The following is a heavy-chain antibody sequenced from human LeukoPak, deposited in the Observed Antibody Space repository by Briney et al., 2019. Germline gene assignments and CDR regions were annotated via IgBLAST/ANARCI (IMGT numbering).Heavy chain of an antibody. CDR1: GGSFSGYY. CDR2: INHSGST. CDR3: ARGRAQVRGSYSWFDP. Sequence: SETLSLTCAVYGGSFSGYYWSWIRQPPGKGLEWIGEINHSGSTNYNPSLKSRVTISVDTSKNQFSLKLSSVTAADTAVYYCARGRAQVRGSYSWFDPWGQGTLVTVSS. V-gene: IGHV4-34*01. D-gene: IGHD1-26*01. J-gene: IGHJ5*02.